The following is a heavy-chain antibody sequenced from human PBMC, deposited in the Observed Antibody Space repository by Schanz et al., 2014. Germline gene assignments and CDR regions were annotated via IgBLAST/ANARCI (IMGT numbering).Heavy chain of an antibody. CDR2: ISGSGGST. J-gene: IGHJ3*02. D-gene: IGHD3-10*01. CDR3: AKGRFGELSAFDI. CDR1: GFNFSDYA. V-gene: IGHV3-23*01. Sequence: EVHLLESGGGLVPPGGSLRLSCAASGFNFSDYAMCWVRQAPGKGLEWVSAISGSGGSTYYADSVKGRFTISRDNSKNTLYLQMNSLRAEDTAVYYCAKGRFGELSAFDIWGQGTMVTVSS.